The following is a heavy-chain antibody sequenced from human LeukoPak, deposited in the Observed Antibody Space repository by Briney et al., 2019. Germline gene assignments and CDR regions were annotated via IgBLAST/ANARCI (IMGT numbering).Heavy chain of an antibody. Sequence: SETLSLTCTVSGGSISNYYWSWIRQPPGKELEWIGYIYYSGSTNYNPSLKSRVTILVDTSKNQFSLKLSSVTAADTAVYYCASHVSYAFDIWGQGTMVTVSS. CDR3: ASHVSYAFDI. CDR2: IYYSGST. J-gene: IGHJ3*02. V-gene: IGHV4-59*01. CDR1: GGSISNYY.